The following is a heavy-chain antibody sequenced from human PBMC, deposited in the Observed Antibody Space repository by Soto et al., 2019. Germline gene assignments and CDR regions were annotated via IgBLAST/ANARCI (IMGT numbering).Heavy chain of an antibody. J-gene: IGHJ6*03. V-gene: IGHV3-64*01. CDR2: ISSNGVGT. D-gene: IGHD6-6*01. CDR1: GFTLSGYA. CDR3: XXXXRPDFYYMDV. Sequence: EVQLAESGGGLAQPGGSLRLSCAASGFTLSGYAMDWVRQAPGKGLEYVSGISSNGVGTYYANSVQGRFTISRDNSKNTVXLQMGSLRPEDMAVYXXXXXXRPDFYYMDVWGKGTTVTVSS.